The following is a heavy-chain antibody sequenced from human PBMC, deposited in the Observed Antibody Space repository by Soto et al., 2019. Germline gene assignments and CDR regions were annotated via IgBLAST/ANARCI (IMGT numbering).Heavy chain of an antibody. J-gene: IGHJ4*02. CDR3: ARVGCSGGSCYPNFDY. D-gene: IGHD2-15*01. V-gene: IGHV4-59*01. Sequence: QVQLQESGPGLVKPSETLSLTCTVSGGSISSYYWSWIRQPPGKGLEWIGYIYYSGSTNYNPSLKSRVTISVDTSKNQFSLKLSSVTAADTAVYYCARVGCSGGSCYPNFDYWCQGTLVTVSS. CDR2: IYYSGST. CDR1: GGSISSYY.